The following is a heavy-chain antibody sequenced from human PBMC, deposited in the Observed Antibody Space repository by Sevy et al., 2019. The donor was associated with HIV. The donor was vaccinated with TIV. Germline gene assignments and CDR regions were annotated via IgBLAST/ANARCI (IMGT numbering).Heavy chain of an antibody. Sequence: SETLSLTCTVSGGSISSGGYYWSWIRQHPGKGLEWIGYIYYSGSTYYNPSLKSRVTISVDTSKNQFSLKLSSVTAADTAVYYCASEGIGYCSGGSCYSTYYFGMDVWGQGTTVTVSS. CDR2: IYYSGST. D-gene: IGHD2-15*01. CDR3: ASEGIGYCSGGSCYSTYYFGMDV. V-gene: IGHV4-31*03. J-gene: IGHJ6*02. CDR1: GGSISSGGYY.